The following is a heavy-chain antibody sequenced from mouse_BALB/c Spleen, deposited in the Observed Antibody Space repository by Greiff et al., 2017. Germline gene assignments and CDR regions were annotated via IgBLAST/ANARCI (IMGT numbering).Heavy chain of an antibody. CDR3: ARRGYGHDYAMDY. V-gene: IGHV1-54*01. D-gene: IGHD2-14*01. CDR1: GYAFTNYL. CDR2: INPGSGGT. J-gene: IGHJ4*01. Sequence: QVQLQQSGAELVRPGTSVKVSCKASGYAFTNYLIAWVKQRPGQGLEWIGVINPGSGGTNYNEKFKGKATLTADKSSSTAYMQLSSLTSDDSAVYFCARRGYGHDYAMDYWGQGTSVTVSS.